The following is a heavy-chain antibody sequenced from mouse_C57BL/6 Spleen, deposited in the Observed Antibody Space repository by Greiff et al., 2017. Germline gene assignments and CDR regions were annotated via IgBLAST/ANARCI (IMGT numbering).Heavy chain of an antibody. CDR2: IDPNSGGT. Sequence: QVQLQQPGAELVKPGASVKLSCKASGYTFTSYWMHWVKQRPGRGLDRIGRIDPNSGGTKYNEKFKSKATMTVDKPSSTAYMQLSSLTSEYSAVYYCAREGIYYDYDWYFDVWGPGTTVTVSS. CDR1: GYTFTSYW. CDR3: AREGIYYDYDWYFDV. V-gene: IGHV1-72*01. J-gene: IGHJ1*01. D-gene: IGHD2-4*01.